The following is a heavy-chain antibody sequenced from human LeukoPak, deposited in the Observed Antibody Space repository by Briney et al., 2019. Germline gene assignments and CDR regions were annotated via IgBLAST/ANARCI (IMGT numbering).Heavy chain of an antibody. CDR1: GASISTGDYY. CDR2: VYNTGGT. J-gene: IGHJ5*02. D-gene: IGHD3-10*01. CDR3: ARDYYHGFSTYRP. Sequence: SETLSLTCTVSGASISTGDYYYSWIRQPPGKGLEWTGYVYNTGGTHYNPSLKSRVTISVDRSMNQFSLELTSVTAADTAVYYCARDYYHGFSTYRPWGQGTLVTVSS. V-gene: IGHV4-30-4*08.